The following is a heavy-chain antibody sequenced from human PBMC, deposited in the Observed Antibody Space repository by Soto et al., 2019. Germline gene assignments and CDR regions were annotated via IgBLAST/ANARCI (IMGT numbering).Heavy chain of an antibody. CDR3: RRSSRYSTDV. Sequence: PAETLSLTCTVSGDSIRSSSYWGWIRQPPGKGLEWIGSIYSTGNTYYNPSLNSQVTISVDTSKNQFSLNVISVTAADTAVYYCRRSSRYSTDVWGQGTTVTVSS. V-gene: IGHV4-39*01. CDR1: GDSIRSSSY. J-gene: IGHJ6*02. D-gene: IGHD6-13*01. CDR2: IYSTGNT.